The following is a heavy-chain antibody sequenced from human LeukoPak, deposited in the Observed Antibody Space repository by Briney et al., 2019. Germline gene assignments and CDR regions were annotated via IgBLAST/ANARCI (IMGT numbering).Heavy chain of an antibody. V-gene: IGHV3-11*01. CDR1: GFTFGDFH. CDR2: TSTTGRTI. D-gene: IGHD6-25*01. J-gene: IGHJ2*01. CDR3: ARDPLQSSGWNWHFDL. Sequence: GGSLRLSCAASGFTFGDFHMSWIRLAPGKGLEWVAYTSTTGRTIYYADSVKGRFVISRDNADQSLYLQMNSLRVEDSAMYFCARDPLQSSGWNWHFDLWGRGTLVAVSS.